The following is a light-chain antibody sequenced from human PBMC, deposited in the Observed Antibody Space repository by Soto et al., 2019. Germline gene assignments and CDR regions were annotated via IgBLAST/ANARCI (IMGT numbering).Light chain of an antibody. J-gene: IGKJ2*01. CDR3: MQALQTPYT. V-gene: IGKV2-28*01. CDR2: LGF. CDR1: QRLLHSNGNIF. Sequence: EIVMTQSPPSLTVIPGEPASISCSSSQRLLHSNGNIFLDWYLQKPGQSPQLLIYLGFNRASGVPDRVSGSGAGTDFTLKISRVEAEDAGVYYCMQALQTPYTFGQGTKLEIK.